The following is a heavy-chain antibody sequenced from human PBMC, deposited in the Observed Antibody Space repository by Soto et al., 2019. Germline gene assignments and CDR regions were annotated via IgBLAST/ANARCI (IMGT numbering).Heavy chain of an antibody. CDR2: ISAYNGNT. V-gene: IGHV1-18*01. CDR3: ARDRSVVVVVAATLDY. Sequence: ASVKVSCKASGYTFTSYGISWVRQAPGQGLEWMGWISAYNGNTNYAQKLQGRVTMTTDTSTSTAYMELRSLRSDDTAVYYCARDRSVVVVVAATLDYWGQGTLVNVSS. J-gene: IGHJ4*02. D-gene: IGHD2-15*01. CDR1: GYTFTSYG.